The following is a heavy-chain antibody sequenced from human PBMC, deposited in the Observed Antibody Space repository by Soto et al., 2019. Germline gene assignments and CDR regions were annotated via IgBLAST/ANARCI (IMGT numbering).Heavy chain of an antibody. J-gene: IGHJ6*02. CDR1: GFTFSSYA. Sequence: QVQLVESGGGVVQPGRSLRLSCAASGFTFSSYAMHWVRQAPGKGLEWVAVISHDGSNKYYADSVKGRFTISRDNSKNTLYLQMNSLRAEDTAVYYCARTRDIVVVPAAQPTYYGMDVWGQGTTVTVSS. D-gene: IGHD2-2*01. CDR2: ISHDGSNK. CDR3: ARTRDIVVVPAAQPTYYGMDV. V-gene: IGHV3-30-3*01.